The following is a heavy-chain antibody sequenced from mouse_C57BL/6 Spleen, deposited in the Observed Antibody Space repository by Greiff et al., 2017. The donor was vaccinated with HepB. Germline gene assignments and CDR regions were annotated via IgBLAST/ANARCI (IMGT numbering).Heavy chain of an antibody. J-gene: IGHJ2*01. CDR2: IYYDGSST. CDR3: ARVVYYYGSSGFDY. V-gene: IGHV5-16*01. D-gene: IGHD1-1*01. Sequence: EVKLVESEGGLVQPGSSMKLSCTASGFTFSDYYMAWVRQVPEKGLEWVANIYYDGSSTYYLDSLKSRFIISRDNAKNILYLQMSRLKSEDTATYYCARVVYYYGSSGFDYWGQGTTLTVSS. CDR1: GFTFSDYY.